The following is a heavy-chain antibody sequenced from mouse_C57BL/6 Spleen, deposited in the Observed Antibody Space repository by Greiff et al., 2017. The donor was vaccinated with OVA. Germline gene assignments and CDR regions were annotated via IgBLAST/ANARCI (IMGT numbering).Heavy chain of an antibody. D-gene: IGHD1-1*02. CDR2: ISSGGSYT. V-gene: IGHV5-6*01. J-gene: IGHJ3*01. CDR1: GFTFSSYG. CDR3: ARHGGGTMDPFAY. Sequence: EVQLVESGGDLVKPGGSLKLSCAASGFTFSSYGMSWVRQTPDKRLEWVATISSGGSYTSYPDSVKGRFTISRDNAKNTLYLQMSSLKSEDTAMYYCARHGGGTMDPFAYWGQGTLVTVSA.